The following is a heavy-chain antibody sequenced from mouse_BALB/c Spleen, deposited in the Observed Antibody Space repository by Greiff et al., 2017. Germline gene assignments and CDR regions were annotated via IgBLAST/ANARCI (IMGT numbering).Heavy chain of an antibody. CDR1: GYTFTDYA. D-gene: IGHD2-14*01. J-gene: IGHJ3*01. CDR2: ISTYYGDA. CDR3: ADTFNYRYDGAWFAY. Sequence: QVQLKQSGAELVRPGVSVKISCKGSGYTFTDYAMHWVKQSHAKSLEWIGVISTYYGDASYNQKFKGKATMTVDKSSSTAYMELARLTSEDSAIYYCADTFNYRYDGAWFAYWGQGTLVTVSA. V-gene: IGHV1S137*01.